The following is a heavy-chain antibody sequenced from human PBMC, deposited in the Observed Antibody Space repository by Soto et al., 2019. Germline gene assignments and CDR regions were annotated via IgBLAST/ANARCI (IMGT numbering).Heavy chain of an antibody. Sequence: GGSLRLSCAASGFTFSSYAMSWVRQAPGKGLEWVSAISGSGGSTYYADSVKGRFTISRDNSKNTLYLQMNSLRAEDTAVYYCAKDKLRGSPYYYYYYMDVWGKGTTVTVSS. CDR2: ISGSGGST. J-gene: IGHJ6*03. D-gene: IGHD3-10*01. CDR1: GFTFSSYA. V-gene: IGHV3-23*01. CDR3: AKDKLRGSPYYYYYYMDV.